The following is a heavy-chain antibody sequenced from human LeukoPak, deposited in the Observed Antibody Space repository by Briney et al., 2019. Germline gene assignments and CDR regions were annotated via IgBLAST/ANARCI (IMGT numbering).Heavy chain of an antibody. V-gene: IGHV1-18*01. CDR1: VYTFTTYS. Sequence: GASVTVSFTASVYTFTTYSFNWVRQAPGQGLEWMGWISTYNGDTKYAQKLQGRVTMTTDTSTSTAYMELRSLRSDDTAVYYCARDFSVEAAPFDYWGQGTLVTVSS. CDR3: ARDFSVEAAPFDY. D-gene: IGHD6-6*01. J-gene: IGHJ4*02. CDR2: ISTYNGDT.